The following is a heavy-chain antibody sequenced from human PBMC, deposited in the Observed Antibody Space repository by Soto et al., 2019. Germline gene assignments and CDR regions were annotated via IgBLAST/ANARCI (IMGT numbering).Heavy chain of an antibody. CDR1: GGTFSNNA. CDR2: IIPMFATA. J-gene: IGHJ4*02. D-gene: IGHD1-26*01. CDR3: ASRVGATIAAFYFES. V-gene: IGHV1-69*12. Sequence: QVQLVRSGAEVKKPGSSVKVSCKTSGGTFSNNAISWVRQAPGQGLEWMGGIIPMFATANYAQKFQGRVTITADESTSTAYMELSSLRSEDTAVYYCASRVGATIAAFYFESWGQGTLVTVSS.